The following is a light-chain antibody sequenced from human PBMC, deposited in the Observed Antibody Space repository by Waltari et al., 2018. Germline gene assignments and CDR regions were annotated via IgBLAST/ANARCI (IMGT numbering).Light chain of an antibody. CDR2: EVD. Sequence: QSALTQPASVSGSPGQSITISCTGTSSDIGTYSLVSGYQQPPGNAPKLIIYEVDERPSGVSHSFSGSKSGNTASLAISGLQTEDEADYYCTSYAGANLVKFGGGTKLTVL. J-gene: IGLJ2*01. V-gene: IGLV2-23*02. CDR1: SSDIGTYSL. CDR3: TSYAGANLVK.